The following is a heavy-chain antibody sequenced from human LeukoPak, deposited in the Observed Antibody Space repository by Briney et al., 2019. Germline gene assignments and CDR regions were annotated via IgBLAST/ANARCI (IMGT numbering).Heavy chain of an antibody. J-gene: IGHJ6*02. V-gene: IGHV1-46*01. Sequence: GASVKVSCKASGYTFTSYYMHWVRQAPGQGLEWMGIINPSGGSTSYAQKFQGRVTMTRDTSTSTVYMELSSLRSEDTAVYYCAREPSYYYGSGSPGPYYYYGMDVWGQGTTVTVS. CDR3: AREPSYYYGSGSPGPYYYYGMDV. CDR1: GYTFTSYY. CDR2: INPSGGST. D-gene: IGHD3-10*01.